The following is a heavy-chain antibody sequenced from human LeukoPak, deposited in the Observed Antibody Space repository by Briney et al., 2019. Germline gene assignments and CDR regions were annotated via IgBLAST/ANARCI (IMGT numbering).Heavy chain of an antibody. CDR3: ARALSSSWYLDY. D-gene: IGHD6-13*01. V-gene: IGHV1-3*03. CDR2: INTGNGNT. J-gene: IGHJ4*02. Sequence: ASVKVSCKASGYTFTIHPMHWVRQAPGQRLEWMGWINTGNGNTKYSEEFQGRVTITRDTSATTTYMELSSLRPEDMAVYYCARALSSSWYLDYWGQGTLVTVSS. CDR1: GYTFTIHP.